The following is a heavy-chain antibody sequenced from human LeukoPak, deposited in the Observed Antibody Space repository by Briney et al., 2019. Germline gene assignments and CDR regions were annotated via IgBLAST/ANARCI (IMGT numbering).Heavy chain of an antibody. Sequence: GTLSLTCAVSGGSISSSNWWSWVRQPPGKGLEWVSSISSSSSYTYYADSVKGRFTISRDNAKDSLYLQMNNLRAEDTAVYYYARGDCSSTNCYSVSPDYWGQGTLVTVSS. CDR3: ARGDCSSTNCYSVSPDY. D-gene: IGHD2-2*01. J-gene: IGHJ4*02. CDR1: GGSISSSN. CDR2: ISSSSSYT. V-gene: IGHV3-21*01.